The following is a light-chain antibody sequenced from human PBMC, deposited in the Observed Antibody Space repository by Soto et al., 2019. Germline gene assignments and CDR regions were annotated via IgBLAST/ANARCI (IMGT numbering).Light chain of an antibody. CDR1: QNIRSY. CDR2: ATS. CDR3: QHGYSSRCT. J-gene: IGKJ1*01. V-gene: IGKV1-39*01. Sequence: DIQMTQSPSSLSASVGDRVTITCRASQNIRSYLNWYQQKPGKAPQLLIYATSSLQTGVPSRFRASRSRTDFIHLISALQPEESAAYYCQHGYSSRCTSGRETKVEI.